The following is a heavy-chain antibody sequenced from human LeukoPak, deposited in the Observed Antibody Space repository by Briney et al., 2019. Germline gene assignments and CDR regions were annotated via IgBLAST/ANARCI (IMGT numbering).Heavy chain of an antibody. CDR3: ARDSPYYYDSSGYFDY. CDR2: IYYSGST. CDR1: GGSISSGGYY. V-gene: IGHV4-30-4*08. D-gene: IGHD3-22*01. Sequence: PSETLSLTCTVSGGSISSGGYYWSWIRQPPGKGLEWIGYIYYSGSTYYNPSLKSRVTISVDTSKNQFSLKLSSVTAADTAVYYCARDSPYYYDSSGYFDYWGQGTLVTVSS. J-gene: IGHJ4*02.